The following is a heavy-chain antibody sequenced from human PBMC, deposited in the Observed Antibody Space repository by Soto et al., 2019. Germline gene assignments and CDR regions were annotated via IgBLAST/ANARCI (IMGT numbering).Heavy chain of an antibody. V-gene: IGHV1-18*01. D-gene: IGHD2-8*01. Sequence: GASVKVSCKASGYTFTSYAISWVRQAPGQGLEWMGWISTYNGNTNYPQSLQGRLTMTTDTSTSTAYMELRSLRSDDTAVYYCARDPYNVLMVNAPNLYGMDVWGQGTTVTVSS. CDR3: ARDPYNVLMVNAPNLYGMDV. CDR1: GYTFTSYA. CDR2: ISTYNGNT. J-gene: IGHJ6*02.